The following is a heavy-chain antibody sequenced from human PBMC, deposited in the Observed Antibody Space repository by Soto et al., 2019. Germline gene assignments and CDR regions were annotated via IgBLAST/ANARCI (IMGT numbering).Heavy chain of an antibody. CDR1: ELICSKHG. Sequence: GGFPRLSSGVSELICSKHGMIWVRQAPGKGLEWVSGVSGSGDSTYYADSVKGRFTISRDNSKNTVYLQMNTLRAEDSAVYYCTKESAASFDSWGQGTLVTVSS. V-gene: IGHV3-23*01. CDR2: VSGSGDST. J-gene: IGHJ4*02. CDR3: TKESAASFDS. D-gene: IGHD2-15*01.